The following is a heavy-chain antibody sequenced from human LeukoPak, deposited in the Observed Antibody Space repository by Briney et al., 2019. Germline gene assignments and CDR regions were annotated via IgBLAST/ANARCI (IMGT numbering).Heavy chain of an antibody. CDR3: ARASDMHSSSWYYFDY. V-gene: IGHV4-59*01. CDR1: GGSISSYY. D-gene: IGHD6-13*01. J-gene: IGHJ4*02. CDR2: IYYSGST. Sequence: SETLSLTCTVSGGSISSYYWSWIRQPPGKGLEWIGYIYYSGSTNYNPSLKSRVTISVDTSKNQFSLKLSSVTAADTAVYYCARASDMHSSSWYYFDYWGQGTLVTVSS.